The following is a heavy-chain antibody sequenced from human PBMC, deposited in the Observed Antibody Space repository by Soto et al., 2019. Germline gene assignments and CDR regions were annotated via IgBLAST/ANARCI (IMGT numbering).Heavy chain of an antibody. CDR3: AREIERLLGY. CDR1: GFTFSSYA. D-gene: IGHD3-3*01. CDR2: ISYDGSNK. J-gene: IGHJ4*02. Sequence: GGSLRLSCAAPGFTFSSYAMHWVRQAPGKGLEWVAVISYDGSNKYYADSVKGRFTISRDNSKNTLYLQMNSLRAEDTAVYYCAREIERLLGYWGQGTLVTVSS. V-gene: IGHV3-30-3*01.